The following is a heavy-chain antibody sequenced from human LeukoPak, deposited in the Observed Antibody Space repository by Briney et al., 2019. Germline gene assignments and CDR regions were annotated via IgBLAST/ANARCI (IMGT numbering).Heavy chain of an antibody. CDR2: IYSGGNT. D-gene: IGHD3-3*02. V-gene: IGHV3-53*01. CDR1: GFSVSHNL. Sequence: GGSLRLSFTASGFSVSHNLMNWVRQAPGKGLEWVALIYSGGNTHYADSGKGRFTISRDNSKNTLYLQMSSLRVEATAVYYCTRDTRGILASVIGCWGQGTLVTVSS. J-gene: IGHJ4*02. CDR3: TRDTRGILASVIGC.